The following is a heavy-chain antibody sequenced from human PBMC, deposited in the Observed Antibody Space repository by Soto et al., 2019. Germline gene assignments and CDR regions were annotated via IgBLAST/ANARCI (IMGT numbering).Heavy chain of an antibody. D-gene: IGHD6-19*01. CDR2: INPSGGST. Sequence: ASGKVAYKASGRTLTNYYINRVRQAPGQGLVWMGIINPSGGSTSYAQKFQGRVTMTRDTSTSTVYMELNTLRSEHTAVYSCARVGGTSEATSSYDDCGQGT. CDR3: ARVGGTSEATSSYDD. J-gene: IGHJ4*02. CDR1: GRTLTNYY. V-gene: IGHV1-46*01.